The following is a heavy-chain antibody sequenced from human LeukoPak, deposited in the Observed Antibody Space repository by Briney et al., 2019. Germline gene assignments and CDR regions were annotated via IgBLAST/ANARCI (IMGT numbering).Heavy chain of an antibody. CDR2: GFASGST. J-gene: IGHJ4*02. D-gene: IGHD4-11*01. CDR1: GGSISSFY. V-gene: IGHV4-4*07. Sequence: SETLSLTCTVSGGSISSFYWSWIRQPAGKGLEWIGRGFASGSTIYNPSLKSRVTISVDESKNQFSLELKSVTAADTAVYYCARHDYSNYVRHWGQGTLITVSS. CDR3: ARHDYSNYVRH.